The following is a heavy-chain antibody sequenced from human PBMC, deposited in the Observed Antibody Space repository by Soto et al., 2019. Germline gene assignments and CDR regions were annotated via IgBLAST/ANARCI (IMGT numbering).Heavy chain of an antibody. CDR1: GFTFSSYA. CDR2: ISGSGGST. V-gene: IGHV3-23*01. CDR3: AKDLNPKEEVDYYYYYMDV. Sequence: GGSLRLSCAASGFTFSSYAMSWVRQAPGKGLEWVSAISGSGGSTYYADSVKGRFTISRDNSKNTLYLQMNSLRAEDTAVYYCAKDLNPKEEVDYYYYYMDVWGKGTTVTVSS. J-gene: IGHJ6*03.